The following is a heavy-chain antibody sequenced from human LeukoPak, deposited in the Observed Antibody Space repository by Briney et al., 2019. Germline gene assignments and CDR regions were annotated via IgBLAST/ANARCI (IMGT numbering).Heavy chain of an antibody. D-gene: IGHD6-19*01. CDR1: GFTFSSYG. V-gene: IGHV3-30*02. Sequence: GGSLRLSCAASGFTFSSYGMHWVRQAPGKGLEWVAFIRYDGSNKYYADSVKGRFTISRDNSKNTLYLQMNSLRAEDTAVYYCARVGSNGWYVDYWGQGTLVTVSS. J-gene: IGHJ4*02. CDR3: ARVGSNGWYVDY. CDR2: IRYDGSNK.